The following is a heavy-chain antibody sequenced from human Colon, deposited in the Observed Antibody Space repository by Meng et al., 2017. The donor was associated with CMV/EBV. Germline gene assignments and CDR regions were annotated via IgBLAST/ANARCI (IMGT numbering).Heavy chain of an antibody. J-gene: IGHJ4*02. V-gene: IGHV4-39*07. CDR3: ARAAAAGEYYFDY. CDR1: GGYISRSRSY. Sequence: DSGSGLGKPSGTRCLACTSSGGYISRSRSYGGWIPQRPGKGLEWSGSIYYSGSLYYNPYLRSRVTISVDTYKHQFSLKLSSVTAGDTAVYYCARAAAAGEYYFDYWGQGTLVTVSS. CDR2: IYYSGSL. D-gene: IGHD6-13*01.